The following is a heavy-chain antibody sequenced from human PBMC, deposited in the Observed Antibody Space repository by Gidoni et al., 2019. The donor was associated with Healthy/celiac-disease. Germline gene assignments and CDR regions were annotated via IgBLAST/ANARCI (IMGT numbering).Heavy chain of an antibody. CDR2: IYPGDSDT. J-gene: IGHJ3*02. D-gene: IGHD3-10*01. CDR3: ARTTMVRGVRHDAFDI. Sequence: EVQLVQSGAEVKKPGESLKISCKGSGYSFTSYWIGWVRQMPGKGLEWMGIIYPGDSDTRYSPSFQGQVTISADKSISTAYLQWSSLKASDTAMYYCARTTMVRGVRHDAFDIWGQGTMVTVSS. V-gene: IGHV5-51*01. CDR1: GYSFTSYW.